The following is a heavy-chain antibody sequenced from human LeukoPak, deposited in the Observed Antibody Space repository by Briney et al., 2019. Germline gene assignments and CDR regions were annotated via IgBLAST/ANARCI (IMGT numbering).Heavy chain of an antibody. CDR2: ISYSEST. Sequence: PSETLSLTCSVPGGSISSFYWSWIRQPPGKGLEYIGYISYSESTSYNPSLKSRVTISVDTSRNQFSLKLTSVTAADTAVYYCARDKGLPQAFDIGGQGTMVTVSS. V-gene: IGHV4-59*01. J-gene: IGHJ3*02. CDR3: ARDKGLPQAFDI. CDR1: GGSISSFY. D-gene: IGHD5/OR15-5a*01.